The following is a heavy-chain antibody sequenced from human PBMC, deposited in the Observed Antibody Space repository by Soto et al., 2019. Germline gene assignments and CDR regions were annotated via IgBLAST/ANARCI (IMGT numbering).Heavy chain of an antibody. CDR2: ISSSSII. Sequence: DVQLVESGGGLVQPGGSLRLSCAASGFTFSTSSMNWVRQAPGKGLEWVSYISSSSIIYYADSVKGRFTISRDNVKNSLYLQMNSLTAEDTAVYYCATDPAIDPDVWGKGTTVTVSS. CDR3: ATDPAIDPDV. J-gene: IGHJ6*04. V-gene: IGHV3-48*01. D-gene: IGHD2-2*02. CDR1: GFTFSTSS.